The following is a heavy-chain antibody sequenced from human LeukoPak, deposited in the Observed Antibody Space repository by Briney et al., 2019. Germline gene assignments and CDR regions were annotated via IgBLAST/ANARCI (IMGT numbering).Heavy chain of an antibody. Sequence: GRSLRLSCAASGFTFSTYAMHWVRQAPGKGLEWVAVISYDGSNKDYADSVKGRFTISRDNSKDTLYLQMNCLRAEDTAVYYCASRRLWLQNGESAFDYWGQGTLVTVSS. V-gene: IGHV3-30-3*01. CDR3: ASRRLWLQNGESAFDY. D-gene: IGHD5-18*01. CDR2: ISYDGSNK. J-gene: IGHJ4*02. CDR1: GFTFSTYA.